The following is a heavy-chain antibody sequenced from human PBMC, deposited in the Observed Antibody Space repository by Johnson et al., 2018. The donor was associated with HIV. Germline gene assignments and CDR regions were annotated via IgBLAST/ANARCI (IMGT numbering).Heavy chain of an antibody. Sequence: QVQLVESGGGLVQPGRSLRLSCAASGFTFSDYYMTWIRQAPGKGLEWVSYISSSGSTMYYADSVKGRFTISRDNSKNTLYLQMNSLRAEDTDVYYCARFDEGWTAFDIWGQGTMVTVSS. J-gene: IGHJ3*02. V-gene: IGHV3-11*04. CDR1: GFTFSDYY. D-gene: IGHD2-15*01. CDR3: ARFDEGWTAFDI. CDR2: ISSSGSTM.